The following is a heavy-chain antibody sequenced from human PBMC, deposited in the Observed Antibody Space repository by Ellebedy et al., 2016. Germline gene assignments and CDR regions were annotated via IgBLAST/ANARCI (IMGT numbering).Heavy chain of an antibody. CDR2: IYSGGST. CDR3: AKAGPITMVRGVMPYDY. D-gene: IGHD3-10*01. V-gene: IGHV3-53*01. CDR1: GFTATGNY. Sequence: GGSLRLXXAASGFTATGNYMRCVRYAPGKGLEWVSVIYSGGSTYYADSVKGRFTISRDNSKNTLYLQMNSLRAEDTAVYYCAKAGPITMVRGVMPYDYWGQGTLVTVSS. J-gene: IGHJ4*02.